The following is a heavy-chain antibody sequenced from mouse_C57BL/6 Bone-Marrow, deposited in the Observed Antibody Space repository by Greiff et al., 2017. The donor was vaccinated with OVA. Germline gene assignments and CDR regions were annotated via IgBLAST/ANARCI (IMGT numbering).Heavy chain of an antibody. CDR3: ARWDYGNYSAVDY. D-gene: IGHD2-1*01. V-gene: IGHV1-82*01. Sequence: VQLQQSGPELVKPGASVKISCKASGYAFSSSWMNWVKQRPGKGLEWIGRIYPGDGDTNYNGKFKGKGTLTANKSSSTAFMQLSSLTSEDSAVYFCARWDYGNYSAVDYWGQGTSVTVSS. J-gene: IGHJ4*01. CDR2: IYPGDGDT. CDR1: GYAFSSSW.